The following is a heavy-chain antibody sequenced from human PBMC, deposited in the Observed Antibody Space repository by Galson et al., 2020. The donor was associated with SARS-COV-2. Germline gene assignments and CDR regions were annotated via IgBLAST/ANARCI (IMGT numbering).Heavy chain of an antibody. CDR3: AKLAGDTSGYYVDDGGFAVDI. D-gene: IGHD3-22*01. J-gene: IGHJ3*02. Sequence: ASETLSLTGTVSGGSISSYYWSWIRQPPGKGREWMGYLYYRGRTNDSPSLKSRVTMSLDTSKNEFSLRLSSVTAADTAVYYCAKLAGDTSGYYVDDGGFAVDIWGQGAMVTVSS. CDR1: GGSISSYY. CDR2: LYYRGRT. V-gene: IGHV4-59*03.